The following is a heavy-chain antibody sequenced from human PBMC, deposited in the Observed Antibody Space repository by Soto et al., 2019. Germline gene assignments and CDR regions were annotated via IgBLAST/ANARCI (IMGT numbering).Heavy chain of an antibody. D-gene: IGHD2-15*01. J-gene: IGHJ4*02. CDR1: GFTFSNNG. V-gene: IGHV3-30*03. CDR2: ISSDGSKK. Sequence: QVQLVESGGGVVQPGRSLRLSCVASGFTFSNNGIHWVRQAPGKGLEWVAVISSDGSKKYYADSVKGRFTISRDNSKNTLYLQMISLRAGDTAVYYCAMDLYGGSSRFDFWGEGTLVTASS. CDR3: AMDLYGGSSRFDF.